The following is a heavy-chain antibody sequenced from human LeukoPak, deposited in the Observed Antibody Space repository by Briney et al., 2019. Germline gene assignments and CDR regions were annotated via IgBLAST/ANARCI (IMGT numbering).Heavy chain of an antibody. Sequence: GESLKISCKGSGYSFTSYWIGWVRQMPGKGPEWMGIIYPGDSDTRYSPSFQGQVTISADKSISTAYLQWSSLKASDTAMYYCARQSFGDYYDSSGYYFDYWGQGTLVTVSS. D-gene: IGHD3-22*01. CDR2: IYPGDSDT. J-gene: IGHJ4*02. CDR3: ARQSFGDYYDSSGYYFDY. V-gene: IGHV5-51*01. CDR1: GYSFTSYW.